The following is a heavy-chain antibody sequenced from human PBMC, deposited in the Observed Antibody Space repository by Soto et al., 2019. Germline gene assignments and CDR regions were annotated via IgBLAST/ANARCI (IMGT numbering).Heavy chain of an antibody. D-gene: IGHD6-19*01. CDR1: GFTFSSYG. CDR3: AKVGQQWLGEIDY. V-gene: IGHV3-30*18. J-gene: IGHJ4*02. CDR2: ISYDGSNK. Sequence: PGGSLRLSCAASGFTFSSYGMHWVRQAPGKGLEWVAVISYDGSNKYYADSVKGRFTISRDNSKNTLYLQMNSLRAEDTAVYYCAKVGQQWLGEIDYWGQGTLVTVSS.